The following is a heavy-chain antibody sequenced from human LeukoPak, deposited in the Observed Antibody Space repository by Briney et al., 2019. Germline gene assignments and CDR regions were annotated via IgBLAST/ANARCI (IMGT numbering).Heavy chain of an antibody. V-gene: IGHV3-7*01. Sequence: PGGSLRLSCAASGFTFSSYWMSWVRQAPGKGLEWVANIKHDGSEKYYVDSVKGRFTISRDNAKNSLYLQMNSLRAEDTAVYYCARAWGYDSSGYYEKDYWGQGTLVTVSS. J-gene: IGHJ4*02. CDR1: GFTFSSYW. CDR2: IKHDGSEK. D-gene: IGHD3-22*01. CDR3: ARAWGYDSSGYYEKDY.